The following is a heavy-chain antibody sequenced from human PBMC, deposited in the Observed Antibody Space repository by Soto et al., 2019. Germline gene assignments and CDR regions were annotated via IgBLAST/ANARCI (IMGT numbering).Heavy chain of an antibody. Sequence: EVQLVESGGGLVKPGESLRLSCAASGFTFSTAWMTWVRQAPGRGLEWVARIKTTSDGGTIHYAAPVKGRFTISRDDSKDTLFLQMNSLKIEDTALDYCIRDPYGSTWGQGTLVTVSS. V-gene: IGHV3-15*01. D-gene: IGHD3-10*01. J-gene: IGHJ5*02. CDR2: IKTTSDGGTI. CDR3: IRDPYGST. CDR1: GFTFSTAW.